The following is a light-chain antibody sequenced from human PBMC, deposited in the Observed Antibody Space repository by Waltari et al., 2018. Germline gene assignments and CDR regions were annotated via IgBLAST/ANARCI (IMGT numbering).Light chain of an antibody. J-gene: IGLJ3*02. CDR3: ATWDDKLNGVL. Sequence: QSALTQRPSLSGTPGQGVTISCSGASSNIGVNDVNWYQQFPGTAPNSLIYGNYGRSSGVPERFSGSKSGISASLAISGLQSEDEADYYCATWDDKLNGVLFGGGTKLTVL. CDR2: GNY. CDR1: SSNIGVND. V-gene: IGLV1-44*01.